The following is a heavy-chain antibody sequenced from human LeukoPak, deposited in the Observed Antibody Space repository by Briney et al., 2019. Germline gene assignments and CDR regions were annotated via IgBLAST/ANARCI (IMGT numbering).Heavy chain of an antibody. CDR2: INWNGGST. CDR1: GFTFDDYG. Sequence: GGSLRLSCAASGFTFDDYGMSWVRQAPGKGLEWVSGINWNGGSTGYADSVKGRFTISRDNAKNSLYLQMNSLRAEDTAVYYCARGQDSLLWFGELLYHYYYYYMDVWGKGTTVTVSS. J-gene: IGHJ6*03. V-gene: IGHV3-20*04. D-gene: IGHD3-10*01. CDR3: ARGQDSLLWFGELLYHYYYYYMDV.